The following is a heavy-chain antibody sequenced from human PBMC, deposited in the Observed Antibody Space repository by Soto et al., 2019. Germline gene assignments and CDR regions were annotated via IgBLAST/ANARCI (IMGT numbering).Heavy chain of an antibody. CDR1: GGSFSGYY. J-gene: IGHJ4*02. Sequence: QVQLQQWGAGLLKPSETLSLTCAVYGGSFSGYYWSWIRQPPGKGLEWVGEINRGGDTNYNPSLKNRVTISVDTSKNQFSLKLTSVTAADTAVYYCARGYGSGSYFNGNWGQGTLVTVSS. CDR2: INRGGDT. CDR3: ARGYGSGSYFNGN. D-gene: IGHD3-10*01. V-gene: IGHV4-34*01.